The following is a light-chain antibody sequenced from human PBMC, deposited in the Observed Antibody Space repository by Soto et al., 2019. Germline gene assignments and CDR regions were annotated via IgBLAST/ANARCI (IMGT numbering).Light chain of an antibody. Sequence: DIQMTQSPSSLSASVGDRVTITCQSSQDISNYLNWYQQKPWKAPKLLIYDASNLETAVPSRFSGSGSGTDVTFTISSLQPEDIATYYCQQYDNLQLTVDGGTKVEIK. J-gene: IGKJ4*01. CDR1: QDISNY. V-gene: IGKV1-33*01. CDR2: DAS. CDR3: QQYDNLQLT.